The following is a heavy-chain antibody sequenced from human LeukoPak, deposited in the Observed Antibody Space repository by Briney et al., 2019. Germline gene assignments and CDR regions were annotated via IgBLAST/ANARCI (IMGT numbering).Heavy chain of an antibody. CDR2: MYYSGST. D-gene: IGHD3-10*01. CDR3: ARSDYYGSTHDAFDI. V-gene: IGHV4-59*01. CDR1: GGSISSYY. J-gene: IGHJ3*02. Sequence: SETLSLTCTVSGGSISSYYWSWIRQPPGKGLEWIGYMYYSGSTNYNPSLKSRVTISLDTSKNQFSLKLSSVTAADTAVYYCARSDYYGSTHDAFDIWGQGTMVTVSS.